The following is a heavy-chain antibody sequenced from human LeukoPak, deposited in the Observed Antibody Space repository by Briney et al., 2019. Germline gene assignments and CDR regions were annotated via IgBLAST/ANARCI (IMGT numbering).Heavy chain of an antibody. Sequence: PSQTLSLTCTVSGGSISSGSYYWGWIRQPPGKGLEGIVSIYHSGSTYNNPSIKSRVTVSVDTSKNQFSLKLSSVTAADTAVYYCAGHPRIAAAGTWVGYYYYYMDVWGKGTTVTVSS. CDR3: AGHPRIAAAGTWVGYYYYYMDV. CDR2: IYHSGST. CDR1: GGSISSGSYY. V-gene: IGHV4-39*01. D-gene: IGHD6-13*01. J-gene: IGHJ6*03.